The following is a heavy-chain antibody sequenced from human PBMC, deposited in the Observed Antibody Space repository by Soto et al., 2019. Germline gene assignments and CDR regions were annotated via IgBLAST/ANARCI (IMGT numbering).Heavy chain of an antibody. V-gene: IGHV3-74*01. D-gene: IGHD3-9*01. J-gene: IGHJ5*02. CDR1: GITFSGYW. Sequence: EVQLVESGGGSVQPGGSLRLSCVASGITFSGYWMHWVRQVPGKGLVWVARVDSDGSGTSYADSVKGRFTISRDNAKTTLYLQMNSLRVEDTAVYYCATVFEPWGQGIAVTVSS. CDR2: VDSDGSGT. CDR3: ATVFEP.